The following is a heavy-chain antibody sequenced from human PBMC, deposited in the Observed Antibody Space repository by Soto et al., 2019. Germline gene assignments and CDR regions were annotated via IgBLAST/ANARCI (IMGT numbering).Heavy chain of an antibody. V-gene: IGHV3-9*01. Sequence: EVQLVESGGGLVQPGRSLRLSCAASGFTFDDYAMHWVRQAPGKGLEWVSGISWNSGSIGYADTVKGRFTISRDNANNTLYLQTNSLIAEDTSLFFCAEVSVLVLSFCFDYWGEGTLVTDSS. D-gene: IGHD2-8*02. J-gene: IGHJ4*02. CDR1: GFTFDDYA. CDR3: AEVSVLVLSFCFDY. CDR2: ISWNSGSI.